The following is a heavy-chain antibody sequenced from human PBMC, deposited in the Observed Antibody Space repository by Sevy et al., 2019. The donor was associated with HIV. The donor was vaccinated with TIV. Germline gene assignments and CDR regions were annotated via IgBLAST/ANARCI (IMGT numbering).Heavy chain of an antibody. Sequence: GGSLRLSCAASGFTFSSYAMSWVRQAPGKGLEWVSAISGSGGSTYYADSVKGRFTISRDNSKNTLYLQMNSLRAEDTAVYHCAKVSSLSSSWPGAFDIWGQGTMVTVSS. CDR1: GFTFSSYA. CDR2: ISGSGGST. J-gene: IGHJ3*02. D-gene: IGHD6-13*01. CDR3: AKVSSLSSSWPGAFDI. V-gene: IGHV3-23*01.